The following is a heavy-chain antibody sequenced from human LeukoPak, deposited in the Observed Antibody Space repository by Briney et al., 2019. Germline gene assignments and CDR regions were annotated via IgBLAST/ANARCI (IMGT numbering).Heavy chain of an antibody. Sequence: GGSLRLSCAASGFTFSNYWMSWVRQAPGKGLEWVANINQDGSEKYSVDSVTGRFTISRDNPKNSLYLQMNNLRGEDTAIYYCAGDKEYCSGGSCYFGSSFDFWGQGTLVSVSS. J-gene: IGHJ4*02. CDR2: INQDGSEK. CDR1: GFTFSNYW. CDR3: AGDKEYCSGGSCYFGSSFDF. V-gene: IGHV3-7*01. D-gene: IGHD2-15*01.